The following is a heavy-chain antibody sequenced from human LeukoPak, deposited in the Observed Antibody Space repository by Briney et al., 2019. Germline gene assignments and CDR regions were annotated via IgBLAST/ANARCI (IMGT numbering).Heavy chain of an antibody. CDR1: GASFSAHY. CDR3: ARVHQQLALYAFDI. V-gene: IGHV4-34*01. J-gene: IGHJ3*02. D-gene: IGHD6-13*01. Sequence: SETLSLTCAGYGASFSAHYWSWIRQPPGKGLEWIGEINHSGSTNYNPSLKSRVTIGVDTSKNQFSLKLSSVTAADTAVYYCARVHQQLALYAFDIWGHGTLVSVSS. CDR2: INHSGST.